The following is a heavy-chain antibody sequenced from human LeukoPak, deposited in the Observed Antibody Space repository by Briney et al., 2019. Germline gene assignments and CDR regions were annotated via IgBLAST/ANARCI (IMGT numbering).Heavy chain of an antibody. CDR1: GGTFSSYA. CDR3: AREGYYGSGSFFDY. J-gene: IGHJ4*02. Sequence: SVKVSCKASGGTFSSYAISWVRQAPGQGLEWMGGIIPIFGTANYAQKFQGRVTITADQSTSTAYMELSSLRSEDTAVYYCAREGYYGSGSFFDYWGQGTLVTVSS. V-gene: IGHV1-69*13. D-gene: IGHD3-10*01. CDR2: IIPIFGTA.